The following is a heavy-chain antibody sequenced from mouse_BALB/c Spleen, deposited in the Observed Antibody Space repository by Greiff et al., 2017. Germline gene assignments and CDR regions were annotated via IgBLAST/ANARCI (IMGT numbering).Heavy chain of an antibody. D-gene: IGHD1-1*01. V-gene: IGHV7-3*02. J-gene: IGHJ1*01. CDR2: IRNKANGYTT. Sequence: EVQGVESGGGLVQPGGSLRLSCATSGFTFTDYYMSWVRQPPGKALEWLGFIRNKANGYTTEYSASVKGRFTISRDNSQSILYLQMNTLRAEDSATYYCARLLRSGYFDVWGAGTTVTVSS. CDR1: GFTFTDYY. CDR3: ARLLRSGYFDV.